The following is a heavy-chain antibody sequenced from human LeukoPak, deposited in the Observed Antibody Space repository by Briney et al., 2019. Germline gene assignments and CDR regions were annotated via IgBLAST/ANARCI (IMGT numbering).Heavy chain of an antibody. V-gene: IGHV3-11*06. D-gene: IGHD3-10*01. CDR3: ASQSVLNYYYGMDV. CDR2: ISSSSTYT. Sequence: GGSLRLSYAASGLTFSDNYMTWIRQAPGKGLEWVSYISSSSTYTKYADSVKGRFTISRDNAKNSLYLQMNSLRVEDTAVYYCASQSVLNYYYGMDVWGQGTTVTVSS. J-gene: IGHJ6*02. CDR1: GLTFSDNY.